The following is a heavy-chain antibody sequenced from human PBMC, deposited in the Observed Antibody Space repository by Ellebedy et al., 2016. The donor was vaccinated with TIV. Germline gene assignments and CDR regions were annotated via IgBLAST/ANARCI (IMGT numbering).Heavy chain of an antibody. CDR3: VRDYHDYGVDAFDI. CDR1: GDSISDGGYY. D-gene: IGHD4-17*01. V-gene: IGHV4-31*03. J-gene: IGHJ3*02. CDR2: IYYSGRT. Sequence: LRLSCTVSGDSISDGGYYWGWVRQRPGKGLEWVGRIYYSGRTSYNPSLESRLTISVDTTKNQFSLKLTSVTAADTAVYFCVRDYHDYGVDAFDIWGQGTMITVSS.